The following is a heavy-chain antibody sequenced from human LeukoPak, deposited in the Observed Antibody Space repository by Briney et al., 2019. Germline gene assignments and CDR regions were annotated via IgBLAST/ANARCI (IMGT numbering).Heavy chain of an antibody. CDR3: TSHAAFDP. J-gene: IGHJ5*02. V-gene: IGHV3-15*01. Sequence: PGGSLRLSCAASGFTFNNAWMNWVRQAPGKGLEWVGRIKSKNVGGTTDYAAPVKGRFTISRDDSKNTVYLQMNSLRIEDTAVYYCTSHAAFDPWGQGTLVTVSS. CDR2: IKSKNVGGTT. CDR1: GFTFNNAW.